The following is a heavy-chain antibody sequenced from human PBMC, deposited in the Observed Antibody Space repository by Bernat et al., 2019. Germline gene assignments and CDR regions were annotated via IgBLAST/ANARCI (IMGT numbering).Heavy chain of an antibody. Sequence: QVQLVESGGGVVQPGRSLRLSCAASGFTFSNYGMHWVRQAPGKGLEWVAVIWYDGSNKYYADLVKGRFTISRDHSQDTLFLEMDSLGGEDTAGLFWARGWGIRRRRARYSEHWGQGTLVTVPS. CDR3: ARGWGIRRRRARYSEH. CDR1: GFTFSNYG. CDR2: IWYDGSNK. V-gene: IGHV3-33*01. J-gene: IGHJ4*02. D-gene: IGHD3-16*01.